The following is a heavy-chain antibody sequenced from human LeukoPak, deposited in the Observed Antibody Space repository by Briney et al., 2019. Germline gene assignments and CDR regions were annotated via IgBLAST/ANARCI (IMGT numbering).Heavy chain of an antibody. J-gene: IGHJ4*02. CDR3: ARLEGSGSPSFDY. D-gene: IGHD3-10*01. CDR2: IYYTGST. CDR1: DGSISNYY. Sequence: SETLSLTCTVSDGSISNYYWDWIRQPPGKGLEWIGFIYYTGSTNYNPSLKSRVTMSVDTSKSQFSLKLTSVTAADTAVYFCARLEGSGSPSFDYWGLGTLVTVSS. V-gene: IGHV4-59*08.